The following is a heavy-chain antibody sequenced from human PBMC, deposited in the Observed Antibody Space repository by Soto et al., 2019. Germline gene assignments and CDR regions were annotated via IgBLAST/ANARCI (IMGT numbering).Heavy chain of an antibody. Sequence: ESGGGVVQPGRSLRLSCAASGFTFSNNAMDWVRQAPGKGLEWVAVISYDGSNKYIAESVKGRLTISRDNSKNTLFLQMNSLRAEDTAVYYCARGTTTSAFSAMDVWGPGTTVTVSS. CDR2: ISYDGSNK. CDR3: ARGTTTSAFSAMDV. J-gene: IGHJ6*02. V-gene: IGHV3-30-3*01. D-gene: IGHD1-1*01. CDR1: GFTFSNNA.